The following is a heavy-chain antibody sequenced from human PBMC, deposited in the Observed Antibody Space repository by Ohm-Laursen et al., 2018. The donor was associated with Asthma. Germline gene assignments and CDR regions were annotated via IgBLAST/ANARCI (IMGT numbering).Heavy chain of an antibody. CDR2: IHDSGNT. D-gene: IGHD2/OR15-2a*01. CDR1: GGSINNFY. J-gene: IGHJ5*02. Sequence: SDTLSLTCNVSGGSINNFYWHWIRQPPGKGLEWIGYIHDSGNTQYNPSLKSRVTISLDTSKRQFSLSLNSASAADTAVYYCPRGVVSRTTPNWFDPWGQGTLVTVSS. V-gene: IGHV4-59*07. CDR3: PRGVVSRTTPNWFDP.